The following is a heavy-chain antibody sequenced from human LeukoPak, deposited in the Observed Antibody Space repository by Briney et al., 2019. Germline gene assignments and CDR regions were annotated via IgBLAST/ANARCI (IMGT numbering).Heavy chain of an antibody. CDR1: GFTFSNAW. J-gene: IGHJ3*02. Sequence: GGSLRLSCAASGFTFSNAWMSWVRQAPGKGLEWVGRIKSKTDGGTTDYAAPVKGRFTISRDDSKNTLYLQMNSLRAEDTAVYYCARSRLSGAFDIWGQGTMVTVSS. V-gene: IGHV3-15*01. CDR2: IKSKTDGGTT. D-gene: IGHD6-25*01. CDR3: ARSRLSGAFDI.